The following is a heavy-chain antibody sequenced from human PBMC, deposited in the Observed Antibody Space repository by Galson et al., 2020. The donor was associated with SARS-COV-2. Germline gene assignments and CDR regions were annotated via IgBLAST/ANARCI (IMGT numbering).Heavy chain of an antibody. CDR2: IYPDDSYT. CDR1: GYSFTNYW. Sequence: GEALMLPCRTSGYSFTNYWLGWVRPIPGKGLEWMGIIYPDDSYTIYSPSFQGQVTISADKSISTAFLQWSSLKASDTAIYYCARHGASSGWYEGIDYWGQGTLVTVSS. J-gene: IGHJ4*02. CDR3: ARHGASSGWYEGIDY. D-gene: IGHD6-19*01. V-gene: IGHV5-51*01.